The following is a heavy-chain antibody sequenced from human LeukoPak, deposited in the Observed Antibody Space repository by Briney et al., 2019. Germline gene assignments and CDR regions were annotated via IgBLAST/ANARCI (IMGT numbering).Heavy chain of an antibody. J-gene: IGHJ5*02. V-gene: IGHV5-51*01. CDR1: GYSFTSYW. CDR2: IYPGDSDT. D-gene: IGHD2-15*01. CDR3: ARVGSCSGGSCLNWFDP. Sequence: GESLKISCKGSGYSFTSYWIGWVRQMPGKGLEWMGIIYPGDSDTRYSPSFQGQVIISADKSISTAYLQWSSLKASDTAMYYCARVGSCSGGSCLNWFDPWGQGTLVTVSS.